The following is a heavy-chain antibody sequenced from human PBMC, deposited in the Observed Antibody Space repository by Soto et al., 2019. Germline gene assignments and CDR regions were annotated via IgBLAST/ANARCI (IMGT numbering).Heavy chain of an antibody. Sequence: PSETLSLTCTVSGDSISSSYWSWIRQPPGKGLEWIGYIYYSGSTNYNPSLKSRVTISVDTSKNQFSLKLSSVTAADTAVYYCARAGLLWFGELFDYWGQGTLVTVSS. D-gene: IGHD3-10*01. CDR2: IYYSGST. CDR1: GDSISSSY. J-gene: IGHJ4*02. CDR3: ARAGLLWFGELFDY. V-gene: IGHV4-59*01.